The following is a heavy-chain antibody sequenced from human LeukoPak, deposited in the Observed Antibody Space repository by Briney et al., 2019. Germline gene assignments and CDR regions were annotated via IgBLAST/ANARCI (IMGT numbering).Heavy chain of an antibody. CDR2: ITTSGGST. D-gene: IGHD3-10*01. J-gene: IGHJ4*02. Sequence: ASVKVSSKAPGYTFTDCYMHWVRQTPGQGLEWMGTITTSGGSTTYAQKFQGRVTMTRDTSTSTVYMELSSLRSEDTAVYYCARDHGSAYYRAPRHWGQGTLVTVSS. V-gene: IGHV1-46*01. CDR3: ARDHGSAYYRAPRH. CDR1: GYTFTDCY.